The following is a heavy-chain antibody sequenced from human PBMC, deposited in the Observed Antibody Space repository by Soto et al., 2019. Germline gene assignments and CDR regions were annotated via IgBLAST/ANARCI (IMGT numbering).Heavy chain of an antibody. Sequence: KSSETLSLTCTVSGDSISNGNWYWGWIRQPPGKGLQWIGIINHSGNTYYTRSLWGRVTMSADTSNNEFSMRLTSVTAADTAVYYCARHGLLELSRVGFGELLADLFFDYWRQGTLVTVS. CDR2: INHSGNT. D-gene: IGHD3-10*01. CDR1: GDSISNGNWY. V-gene: IGHV4-39*01. CDR3: ARHGLLELSRVGFGELLADLFFDY. J-gene: IGHJ4*02.